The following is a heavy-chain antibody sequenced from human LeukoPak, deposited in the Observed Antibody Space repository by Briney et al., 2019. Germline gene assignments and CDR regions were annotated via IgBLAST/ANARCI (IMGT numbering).Heavy chain of an antibody. Sequence: GASVKVSCKASGYTFTSYAMNWVRQAPGQGLEWMGWINTSTGNPTYAQGFTGRFVFSLDTSVSTAYLQISSRKAEDTAVYYCARLRLRFLEWLLDTNNWFDPWGQGTLVTVSS. J-gene: IGHJ5*02. CDR1: GYTFTSYA. CDR3: ARLRLRFLEWLLDTNNWFDP. CDR2: INTSTGNP. V-gene: IGHV7-4-1*02. D-gene: IGHD3-3*01.